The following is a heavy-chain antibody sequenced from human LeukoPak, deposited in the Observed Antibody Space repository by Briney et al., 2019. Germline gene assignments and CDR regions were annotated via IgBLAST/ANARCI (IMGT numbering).Heavy chain of an antibody. CDR2: ISYDGSNK. CDR3: ARSYFDWNLYYYYGMDV. CDR1: GFTFSSYG. D-gene: IGHD3-9*01. J-gene: IGHJ6*02. Sequence: PGGSLRLSCAASGFTFSSYGMHWVRQAPGKGLEWVAVISYDGSNKYYADSVKGRFTISRDNSKNTLYLQMNSLRAEDTAVYYCARSYFDWNLYYYYGMDVWGQGTTVTVSS. V-gene: IGHV3-30*03.